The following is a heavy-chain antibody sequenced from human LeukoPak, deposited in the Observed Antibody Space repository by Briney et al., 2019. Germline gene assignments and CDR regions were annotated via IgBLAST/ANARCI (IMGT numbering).Heavy chain of an antibody. D-gene: IGHD3-22*01. CDR3: ARGSYYYDSSGFID. CDR1: GFTFSSYS. J-gene: IGHJ4*02. V-gene: IGHV3-21*01. CDR2: ISSSSSYI. Sequence: GPLRLSCAASGFTFSSYSMNWVRQAPGKGLEWVSSISSSSSYIYYADSVKGRFTISRDNAKNSLYLQMNSLRAEDTAVYYCARGSYYYDSSGFIDWGQGTLVTVSS.